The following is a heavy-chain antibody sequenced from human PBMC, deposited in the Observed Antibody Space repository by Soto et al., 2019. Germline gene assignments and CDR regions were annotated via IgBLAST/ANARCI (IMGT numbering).Heavy chain of an antibody. J-gene: IGHJ6*03. CDR2: INHSGST. CDR1: GGSFSGYY. D-gene: IGHD3-16*02. V-gene: IGHV4-34*01. CDR3: ARGAYDYIWGSYRRKYYYYYMDV. Sequence: SETLSLTCAVYGGSFSGYYWSWIRQPPGKGLEWIGEINHSGSTNYNPSLKSRVTISVDTSKNQFSLKLSSVTAADTAVYYCARGAYDYIWGSYRRKYYYYYMDVWGKGTTVTVSS.